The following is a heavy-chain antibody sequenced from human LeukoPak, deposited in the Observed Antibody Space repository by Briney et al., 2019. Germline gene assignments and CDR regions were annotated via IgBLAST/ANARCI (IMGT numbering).Heavy chain of an antibody. CDR1: GFTFSDYY. CDR2: ISSSGSTI. Sequence: GGSLRLSCAGSGFTFSDYYMSWIRQAPGKGLEGVSYISSSGSTIYYADSVRGRFTISRDNAKNSLYLQMNSLRAEDTAVYYCARALSGYNYGPDYWGQGTLVTVSS. CDR3: ARALSGYNYGPDY. V-gene: IGHV3-11*04. J-gene: IGHJ4*02. D-gene: IGHD5-18*01.